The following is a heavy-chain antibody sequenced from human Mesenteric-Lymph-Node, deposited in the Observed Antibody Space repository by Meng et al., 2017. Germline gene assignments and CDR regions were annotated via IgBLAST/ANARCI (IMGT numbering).Heavy chain of an antibody. CDR2: ISSSGSTI. V-gene: IGHV3-11*01. Sequence: GGSLRLSCAASGFTFNSYGMSWIRQAPGKGLEWVSYISSSGSTIYYADSVKGRFTISRDNAKNSLYLQMNSLRAEDTAVYYCASAIDSSGYYGRPELPFDYWGQGTLVTVSS. J-gene: IGHJ4*02. CDR1: GFTFNSYG. D-gene: IGHD3-22*01. CDR3: ASAIDSSGYYGRPELPFDY.